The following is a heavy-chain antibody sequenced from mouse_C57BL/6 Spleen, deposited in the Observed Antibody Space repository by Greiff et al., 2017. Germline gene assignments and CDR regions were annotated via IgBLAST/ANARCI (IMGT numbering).Heavy chain of an antibody. Sequence: VQLQQPGAELVKPGASVKLSCKASGYTFTSYWIPWVKQRPGQGLEWIGDIYPGSGSTNYHEKFKSKATLTVDTSSSTADMQLSSLASEDSAVYYCALITTVLATPYWGQGTTLTVAS. CDR3: ALITTVLATPY. D-gene: IGHD1-1*01. J-gene: IGHJ2*01. V-gene: IGHV1-55*01. CDR2: IYPGSGST. CDR1: GYTFTSYW.